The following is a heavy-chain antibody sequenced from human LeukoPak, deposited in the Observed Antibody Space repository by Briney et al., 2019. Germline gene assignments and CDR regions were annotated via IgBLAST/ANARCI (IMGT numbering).Heavy chain of an antibody. V-gene: IGHV1-46*01. CDR1: GYTFTNYY. J-gene: IGHJ4*02. CDR3: ARSLYFDWLFAY. D-gene: IGHD3-9*01. CDR2: INPSGGST. Sequence: VASVKVSCKASGYTFTNYYMHWVRQAPGQGLEWMGIINPSGGSTSYAQKFQGRVTMTRDTSTSTVYMKLSSLRSEDTAVYYCARSLYFDWLFAYWGQGTLVTVSS.